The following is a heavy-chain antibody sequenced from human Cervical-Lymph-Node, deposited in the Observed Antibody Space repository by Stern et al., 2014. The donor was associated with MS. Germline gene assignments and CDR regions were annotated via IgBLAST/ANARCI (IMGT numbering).Heavy chain of an antibody. V-gene: IGHV1-18*04. CDR3: ARDWHHYDSSGQPGY. J-gene: IGHJ4*02. CDR2: ISAYNGNT. Sequence: QVQLVESGAEVKKPGASVKVSCKASGYTFTSYGISWVRQAPGQGLEWMGWISAYNGNTNYAQKFQGRVTMTTDTSTSTAYMALRSLRSDDTAVYYCARDWHHYDSSGQPGYWGQGTLVTVSS. D-gene: IGHD3-22*01. CDR1: GYTFTSYG.